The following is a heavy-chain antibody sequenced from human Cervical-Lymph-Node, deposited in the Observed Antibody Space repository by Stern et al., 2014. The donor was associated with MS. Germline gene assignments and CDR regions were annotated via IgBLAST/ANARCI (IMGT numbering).Heavy chain of an antibody. CDR3: ARRIAVAGRWYYFDY. Sequence: VQLVQSGAEVKKPGESLKISCKGSGYSFTSYWIGWGRQMPGKGLEWMGIIYPGDSDTRYSPSFQGQVTISADKSISTAYLQWSSLKASDTAMYYCARRIAVAGRWYYFDYWVQGTLVTVSS. D-gene: IGHD6-19*01. V-gene: IGHV5-51*01. J-gene: IGHJ4*02. CDR1: GYSFTSYW. CDR2: IYPGDSDT.